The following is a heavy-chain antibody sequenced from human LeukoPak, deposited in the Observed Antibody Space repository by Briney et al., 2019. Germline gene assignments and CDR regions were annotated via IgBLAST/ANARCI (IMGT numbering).Heavy chain of an antibody. D-gene: IGHD5-24*01. Sequence: GRSLRLSCAASGFTFDDYAMHWVRQAPGKGLEWVSGISWNSGSIGYADSVKGRFTISRDNAKNSLYLQMNSLRAEDTAVYYCAKGRDGYNADFDYWGQGTLVTVSS. CDR3: AKGRDGYNADFDY. CDR2: ISWNSGSI. J-gene: IGHJ4*02. CDR1: GFTFDDYA. V-gene: IGHV3-9*01.